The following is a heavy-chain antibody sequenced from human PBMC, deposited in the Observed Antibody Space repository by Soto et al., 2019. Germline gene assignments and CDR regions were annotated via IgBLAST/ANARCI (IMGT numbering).Heavy chain of an antibody. J-gene: IGHJ4*02. V-gene: IGHV3-23*01. Sequence: GSLRLSSAASGFTFSSYAVGWVRQGPGKGLEWVAVVSIGGSTHYADSVRGRFTISRDNSKNTLSLQMNSLTAEDTAVYFCAKRRGASGHFDYWGQGALVTVSS. CDR3: AKRRGASGHFDY. CDR1: GFTFSSYA. D-gene: IGHD1-26*01. CDR2: VSIGGST.